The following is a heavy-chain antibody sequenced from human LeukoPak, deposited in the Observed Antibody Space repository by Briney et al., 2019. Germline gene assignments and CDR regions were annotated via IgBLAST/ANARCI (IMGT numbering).Heavy chain of an antibody. CDR2: IYYSGST. J-gene: IGHJ5*02. CDR3: ARLERGWFDP. V-gene: IGHV4-59*01. Sequence: SENLSLTCTVSGGSISSYYWSWIRQPPGKGLEWIGYIYYSGSTNYNPSLKSRVTISVDTSKNQFSLKLSSVTAADTAVYYCARLERGWFDPWGQGTLVTVSS. D-gene: IGHD1-1*01. CDR1: GGSISSYY.